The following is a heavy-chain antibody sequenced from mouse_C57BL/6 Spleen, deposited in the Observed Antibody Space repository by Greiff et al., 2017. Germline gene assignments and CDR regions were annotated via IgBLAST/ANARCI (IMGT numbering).Heavy chain of an antibody. CDR1: GYTFTSYW. V-gene: IGHV1-55*01. Sequence: QVQLQQPGAELVKPGASVKMSCKASGYTFTSYWITWVKQRPGQGLEWIGDISPGSGSTNYNEKFKSKATLTVDTSSSTAYMQLSSLTSEDSAVYYCARYDYGSSLFAYWGQGTLVTVSA. CDR2: ISPGSGST. J-gene: IGHJ3*01. CDR3: ARYDYGSSLFAY. D-gene: IGHD1-1*01.